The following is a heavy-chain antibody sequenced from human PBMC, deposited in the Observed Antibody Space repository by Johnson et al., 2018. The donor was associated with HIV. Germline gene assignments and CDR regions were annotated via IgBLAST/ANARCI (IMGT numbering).Heavy chain of an antibody. V-gene: IGHV3-30*18. J-gene: IGHJ3*02. D-gene: IGHD1-26*01. CDR2: ISYDGSNK. Sequence: QEQLVESGGGVVQPGRSLRLSCAASGFTFSSYGMHWVRQAPGKGLEWVAVISYDGSNKYYADSVKGRFTISRDNSKNTLYLQMNSLRAEDTAVYYCAKGLGASSGAFDIWGQGTMVTVSS. CDR1: GFTFSSYG. CDR3: AKGLGASSGAFDI.